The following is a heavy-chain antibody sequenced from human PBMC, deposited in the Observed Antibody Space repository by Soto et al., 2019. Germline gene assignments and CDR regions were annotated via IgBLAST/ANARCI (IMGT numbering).Heavy chain of an antibody. CDR3: ARDGDCSGGTCYLGYGLHV. D-gene: IGHD2-15*01. V-gene: IGHV4-31*03. CDR1: GYSINTGGYY. Sequence: PXEALSLTCTVAGYSINTGGYYWSWIRQHPGKGLEWIGNIHNSGDSHYNPSLKSRVTISIDTSKNQFSLKMSSVTVPDTAVYYCARDGDCSGGTCYLGYGLHVWGLGTTVTVSS. J-gene: IGHJ6*02. CDR2: IHNSGDS.